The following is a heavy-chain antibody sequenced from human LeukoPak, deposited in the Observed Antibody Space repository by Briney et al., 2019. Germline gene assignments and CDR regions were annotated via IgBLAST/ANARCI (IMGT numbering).Heavy chain of an antibody. J-gene: IGHJ4*02. V-gene: IGHV1-24*01. D-gene: IGHD3-22*01. CDR2: FDPEDGET. CDR1: GYTLTELS. Sequence: ASVKVSCKVSGYTLTELSMHWVRQAPGKGLEWMGGFDPEDGETIYAQKFQGRVTMTEDTSTDTAYMELSSLRSEDTAVYYCATLNLDYYDSSGYFGLWGQGTLDTVSS. CDR3: ATLNLDYYDSSGYFGL.